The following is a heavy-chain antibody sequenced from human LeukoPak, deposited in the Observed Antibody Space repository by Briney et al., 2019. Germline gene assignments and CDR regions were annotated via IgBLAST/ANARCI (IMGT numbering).Heavy chain of an antibody. J-gene: IGHJ4*02. CDR1: GGSFSGYY. D-gene: IGHD3-22*01. V-gene: IGHV4-31*11. Sequence: SETLSLTCAVYGGSFSGYYWSWIRQHPGKGLEWIGYIYYSGSTYYNPSLKSRVTISVDTSKNQFSLKLSSVTAADTAVYYCARTRITMIVGAYYFDYWGQGTLVTVSS. CDR2: IYYSGST. CDR3: ARTRITMIVGAYYFDY.